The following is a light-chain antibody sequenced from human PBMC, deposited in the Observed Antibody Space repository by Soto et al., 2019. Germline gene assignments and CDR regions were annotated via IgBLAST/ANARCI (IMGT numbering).Light chain of an antibody. CDR2: AAS. Sequence: AIRMTQYPSSFSASTGDRFTITCRASQGISSYLAWYQQKPGKAPKLLIYAASTLQSGVPSRFSGSGSGTDFTLTISSLQPDDFATYYCQQYNNYPRTFGQGTKVDI. CDR1: QGISSY. CDR3: QQYNNYPRT. J-gene: IGKJ1*01. V-gene: IGKV1-8*01.